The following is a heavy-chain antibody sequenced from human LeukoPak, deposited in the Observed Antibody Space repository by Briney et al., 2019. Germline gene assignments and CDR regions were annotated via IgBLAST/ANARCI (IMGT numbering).Heavy chain of an antibody. J-gene: IGHJ5*02. CDR2: INPNSGGT. CDR3: ARESSRSGGDP. V-gene: IGHV1-2*02. Sequence: ASVKVSCKASGYTFTAYYIHWVRQAPGQGLEWMGWINPNSGGTNYAQKFQGRVTMTRDTSISTAYMELSRLTSDDTGVYYCARESSRSGGDPWDQGTLVIVSS. D-gene: IGHD3-16*01. CDR1: GYTFTAYY.